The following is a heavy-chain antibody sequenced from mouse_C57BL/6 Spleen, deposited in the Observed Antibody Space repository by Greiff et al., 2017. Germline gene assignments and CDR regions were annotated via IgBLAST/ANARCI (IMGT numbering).Heavy chain of an antibody. D-gene: IGHD2-10*02. CDR1: GYTFTSYG. CDR2: IYPRSGNT. Sequence: QVQLKESGAELARPGASVKLSCKASGYTFTSYGISWVKQRTGQGLEWIGEIYPRSGNTYYNEKFKGKATLTADKSSSTAYMELRSLTSEDSAVYFCARYGNFVWYFDGWGTGTTVTVSS. J-gene: IGHJ1*03. V-gene: IGHV1-81*01. CDR3: ARYGNFVWYFDG.